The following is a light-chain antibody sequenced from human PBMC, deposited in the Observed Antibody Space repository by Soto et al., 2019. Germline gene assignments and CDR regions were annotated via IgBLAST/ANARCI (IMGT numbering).Light chain of an antibody. V-gene: IGLV2-14*03. CDR1: SSDVGGYNF. J-gene: IGLJ1*01. CDR2: DVS. CDR3: SSYTSSSTFPYV. Sequence: QSALTQPASVSGSPGQSITFSCTGTSSDVGGYNFVSWYQQHPGKAPKLMIYDVSNRPSGVSNRFSGSKSGNTASLTISGLQAEDEADYYCSSYTSSSTFPYVFGTGTKVTVL.